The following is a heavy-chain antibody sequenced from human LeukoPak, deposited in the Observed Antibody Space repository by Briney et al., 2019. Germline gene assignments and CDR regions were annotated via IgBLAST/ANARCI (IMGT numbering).Heavy chain of an antibody. CDR1: GFTFSSYA. J-gene: IGHJ5*02. V-gene: IGHV3-30-3*01. CDR3: AREGIQLWFGGVGDWFDP. CDR2: ISYDGSNK. D-gene: IGHD5-18*01. Sequence: GRSLRRSCAASGFTFSSYAMHWVRQAPGKGLEWVAIISYDGSNKYYADSVKGRFTISRDNSKNTLYLQMNSQRAEDTAVYYCAREGIQLWFGGVGDWFDPWGQGTLVTVSS.